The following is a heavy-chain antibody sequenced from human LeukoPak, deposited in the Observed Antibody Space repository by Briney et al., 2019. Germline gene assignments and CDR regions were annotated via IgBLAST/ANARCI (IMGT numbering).Heavy chain of an antibody. CDR2: IYYSGST. V-gene: IGHV4-39*02. Sequence: SETLSLTCTVSGASISSSSYYWGWIRQPPGKGLEWIGSIYYSGSTYYNPSLKSRVTISVDTANNTISLRLTSVTAADTAIYYCARLDCYDVVGCYNHWGRGTQVTV. J-gene: IGHJ5*02. D-gene: IGHD3/OR15-3a*01. CDR1: GASISSSSYY. CDR3: ARLDCYDVVGCYNH.